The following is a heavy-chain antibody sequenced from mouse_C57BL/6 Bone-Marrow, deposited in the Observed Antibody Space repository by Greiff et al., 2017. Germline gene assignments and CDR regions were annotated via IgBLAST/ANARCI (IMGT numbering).Heavy chain of an antibody. J-gene: IGHJ1*03. V-gene: IGHV1-81*01. CDR2: IYPRRGNT. CDR1: GYTFTSYG. Sequence: QVHVKQSGAELARPGASVKLSCKASGYTFTSYGISWVKQRTGPGLEWIGEIYPRRGNTYYNEKFKGKATLTADKSSSTAYMELRSLTSEDSAVYFCARGIDYYGSSFYWYFDVWGTGTTVTVSS. CDR3: ARGIDYYGSSFYWYFDV. D-gene: IGHD1-1*01.